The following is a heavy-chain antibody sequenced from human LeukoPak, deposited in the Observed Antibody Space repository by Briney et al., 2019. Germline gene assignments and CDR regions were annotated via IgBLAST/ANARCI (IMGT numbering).Heavy chain of an antibody. CDR3: ARDILATSIAAPYY. CDR1: GGSISSSSYY. V-gene: IGHV4-39*07. Sequence: PSETLSLTCTVSGGSISSSSYYWGWIRQPPGKGLEWIGSIYYSGRTYYNPSLKSRVTMSVDTSKNQFSLRLSSVNAADTAVYYCARDILATSIAAPYYWGQGTLVTVSS. J-gene: IGHJ4*02. D-gene: IGHD6-13*01. CDR2: IYYSGRT.